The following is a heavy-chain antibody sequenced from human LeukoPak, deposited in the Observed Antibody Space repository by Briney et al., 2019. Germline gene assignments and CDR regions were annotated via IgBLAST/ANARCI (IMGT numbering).Heavy chain of an antibody. CDR3: ARGGGSYPPFDPLIDY. CDR2: INPNGGST. Sequence: GASVKVSCKASGCTFTSYYMHWVRQAPGQGLEWMGIINPNGGSTSYAQKFQGRVTMTRDTSTSTVYMELSSLRSEDTAVYYCARGGGSYPPFDPLIDYWGQGTLVTVSS. J-gene: IGHJ4*02. CDR1: GCTFTSYY. V-gene: IGHV1-46*01. D-gene: IGHD1-26*01.